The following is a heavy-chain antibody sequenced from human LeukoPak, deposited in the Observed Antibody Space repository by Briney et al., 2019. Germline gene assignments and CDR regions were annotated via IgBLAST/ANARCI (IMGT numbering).Heavy chain of an antibody. V-gene: IGHV3-48*03. CDR3: ARCDSSGWTRYYYGMDV. J-gene: IGHJ6*02. CDR2: ISSSGSTI. Sequence: PGGSLRLSCAASGFTFSSYEMNWVRHAPGKGLEWVSYISSSGSTIYYADSVKGRFTISRDSAKNSLYLQMNSLRAEDTAVYYCARCDSSGWTRYYYGMDVWGQGTTVTVSS. D-gene: IGHD6-19*01. CDR1: GFTFSSYE.